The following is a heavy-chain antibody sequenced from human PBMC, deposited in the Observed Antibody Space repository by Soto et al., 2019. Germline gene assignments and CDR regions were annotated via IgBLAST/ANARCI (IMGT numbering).Heavy chain of an antibody. V-gene: IGHV3-53*01. CDR3: ARGGFSGVVVPAAKAAANYYYYYGMDV. D-gene: IGHD2-2*01. CDR2: IYSGGST. J-gene: IGHJ6*02. CDR1: GFTVSSNY. Sequence: GGSLRLSCAASGFTVSSNYMSWVRQAPGKGLEWVSVIYSGGSTYYADSVKGRFTISRHNSKNTLDLQMNGLRAGDTAVYYCARGGFSGVVVPAAKAAANYYYYYGMDVWGQGTTVTVSS.